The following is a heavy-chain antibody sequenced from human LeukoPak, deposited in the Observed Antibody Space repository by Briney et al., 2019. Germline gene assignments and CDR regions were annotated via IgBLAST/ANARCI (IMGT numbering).Heavy chain of an antibody. V-gene: IGHV1-8*01. J-gene: IGHJ6*03. D-gene: IGHD2-2*01. CDR1: GYTFTSYD. CDR3: ARGHQLNDYYMDV. Sequence: ASVKVSCEASGYTFTSYDMNWVRQASGQGLEWMGWMNLHNGSTGYSQRFQGRVTMTRNTSLSTAYLELTSLRTEDTAVYYCARGHQLNDYYMDVWGKGTTVTVSS. CDR2: MNLHNGST.